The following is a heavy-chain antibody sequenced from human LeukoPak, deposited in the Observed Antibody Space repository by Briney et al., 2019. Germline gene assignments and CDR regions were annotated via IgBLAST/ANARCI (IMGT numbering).Heavy chain of an antibody. CDR1: GGSLSGYY. CDR2: IYHSGST. D-gene: IGHD3-16*01. J-gene: IGHJ4*02. V-gene: IGHV4-34*01. CDR3: ARGVGLTQGGAFDF. Sequence: PSETLSLTCAVSGGSLSGYYWTWIRQPPGKGLEWIGSIYHSGSTHYKSSLKSRVTISVDTSKNQLSLKLTSVTAADTAVYYCARGVGLTQGGAFDFWGQGTLVTVSS.